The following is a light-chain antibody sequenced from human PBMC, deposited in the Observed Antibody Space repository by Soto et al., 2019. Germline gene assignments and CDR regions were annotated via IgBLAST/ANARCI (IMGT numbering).Light chain of an antibody. CDR3: QPNYTAPSIT. V-gene: IGKV1-39*01. CDR2: AVS. J-gene: IGKJ5*01. CDR1: ESIARH. Sequence: DIQMTQSRSSPSASVGARVTITCRASESIARHLNWYQQKPGKAPKLLIYAVSSLQNGIPSRFRGGGSVTDFTLTISNLQPEGVANYDCQPNYTAPSITVGQGARLEIK.